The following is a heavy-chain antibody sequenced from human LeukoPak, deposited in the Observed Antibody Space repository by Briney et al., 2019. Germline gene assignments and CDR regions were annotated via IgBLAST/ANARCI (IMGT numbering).Heavy chain of an antibody. J-gene: IGHJ5*02. CDR3: ARHYYGSGRTVWLDP. Sequence: GESLKISCKGSGYSFTSYWIGWVRQMPGKGLEWMGIIYPGDSDTRYSPSFQGQVTISADKSISTAYLQWSSLKASDTAMYYCARHYYGSGRTVWLDPWGQGTLVTVSS. CDR2: IYPGDSDT. V-gene: IGHV5-51*01. CDR1: GYSFTSYW. D-gene: IGHD3-10*01.